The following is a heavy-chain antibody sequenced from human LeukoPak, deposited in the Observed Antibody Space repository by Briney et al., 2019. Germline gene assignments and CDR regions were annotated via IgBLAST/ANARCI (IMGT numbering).Heavy chain of an antibody. CDR3: VTDLVIKGYFDY. Sequence: GGSLRLSCAASGFTFSNVWMSWVRQVPGKGLEWVGRIRRKTDGETTDHAAPLKGRFTISRDDSKNTLYLQMNSLKTEDTAVYYCVTDLVIKGYFDYWGQGALVTVSS. CDR2: IRRKTDGETT. D-gene: IGHD2-21*01. J-gene: IGHJ4*02. V-gene: IGHV3-15*01. CDR1: GFTFSNVW.